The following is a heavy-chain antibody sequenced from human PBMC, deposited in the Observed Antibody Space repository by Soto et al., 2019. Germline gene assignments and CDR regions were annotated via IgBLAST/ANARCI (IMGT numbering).Heavy chain of an antibody. D-gene: IGHD2-2*02. CDR3: ARDLNIPPNVIHDGR. Sequence: VELVQSGAEVKKPGASVRVSCKASGYTFTDYCIDWVRQAPGQGLEWMGWINPNSGGTNYAQKFQGRVTMTMDTSNTTVNLYLSLLRADETASYCCARDLNIPPNVIHDGRWGQGTLVTVSS. V-gene: IGHV1-2*02. CDR1: GYTFTDYC. CDR2: INPNSGGT. J-gene: IGHJ4*02.